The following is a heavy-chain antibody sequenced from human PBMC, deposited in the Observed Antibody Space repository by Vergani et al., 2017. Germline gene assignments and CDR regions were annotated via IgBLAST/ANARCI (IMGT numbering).Heavy chain of an antibody. CDR3: AKVQGYYYDSSGYIDY. J-gene: IGHJ4*02. Sequence: EVHLLESGGGQVEAGGSLRLSCVASGFTFSNSAMSWVRQAPGKGLEWVSAISGSGGSTYYADSVKGRFTISRDNSKNTLYLQMNSLRAEDTAVYYCAKVQGYYYDSSGYIDYWGQGTLVTVSS. CDR1: GFTFSNSA. V-gene: IGHV3-23*01. CDR2: ISGSGGST. D-gene: IGHD3-22*01.